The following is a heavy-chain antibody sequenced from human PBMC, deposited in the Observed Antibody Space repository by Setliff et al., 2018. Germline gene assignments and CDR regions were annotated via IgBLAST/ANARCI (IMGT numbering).Heavy chain of an antibody. D-gene: IGHD4-17*01. CDR1: FFTFSGSA. V-gene: IGHV3-7*01. CDR3: SRDLQGSGDYVVDY. CDR2: IKQDGSIK. Sequence: SLLLSFSSSFFTFSGSAVHWVRQAPGKGLEWVANIKQDGSIKYYLDSVRGRFTISRDNAENSLTLQMNSLRVEDTAVYYCSRDLQGSGDYVVDYWGQGTLVTVSS. J-gene: IGHJ4*02.